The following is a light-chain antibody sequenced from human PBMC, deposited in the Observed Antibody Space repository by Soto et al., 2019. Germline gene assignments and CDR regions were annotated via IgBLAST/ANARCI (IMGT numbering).Light chain of an antibody. CDR1: QSIFSPY. Sequence: IVLTQSPATLSLSPGEGATLSCRASQSIFSPYLAWYQQIPGQAPRLLIYGTSTRATGVPDRFSGSGSGTDSTLTIRRLEPGDFAVYYCQHFGNSQYTFGQGTKLEIK. V-gene: IGKV3-20*01. CDR2: GTS. J-gene: IGKJ2*01. CDR3: QHFGNSQYT.